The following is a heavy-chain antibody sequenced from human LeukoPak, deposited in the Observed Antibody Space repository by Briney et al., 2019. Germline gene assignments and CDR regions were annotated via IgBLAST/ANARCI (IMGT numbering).Heavy chain of an antibody. CDR2: IKSDGST. D-gene: IGHD3-22*01. CDR1: GFTFSTYW. J-gene: IGHJ1*01. CDR3: ARAPSEIGGYYPEYFRH. Sequence: GGSLRLSCAASGFTFSTYWMHWVRQAPGKGLVWVSRIKSDGSTNYADSVKGRFTISRDNAKNTVSLQMHSLSPEATGVYYCARAPSEIGGYYPEYFRHWGQGTLVTVSS. V-gene: IGHV3-74*01.